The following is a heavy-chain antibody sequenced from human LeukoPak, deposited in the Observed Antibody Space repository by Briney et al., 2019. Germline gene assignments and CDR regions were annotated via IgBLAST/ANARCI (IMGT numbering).Heavy chain of an antibody. CDR3: VTIAGSSSY. Sequence: SETLSLTCTVSGGSISAYYWTWFRQPPGMGLEWIGYIYYTGSTNYNPSLKSRVTISVDTSKNRFSLKLSSVTAADTAVYYCVTIAGSSSYWGQGTLVTVSS. D-gene: IGHD6-6*01. CDR1: GGSISAYY. CDR2: IYYTGST. V-gene: IGHV4-59*08. J-gene: IGHJ4*02.